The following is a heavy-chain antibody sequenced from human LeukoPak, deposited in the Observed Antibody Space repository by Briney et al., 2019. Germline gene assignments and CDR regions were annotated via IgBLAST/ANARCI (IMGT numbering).Heavy chain of an antibody. D-gene: IGHD3-22*01. CDR1: GGSISSYY. J-gene: IGHJ6*02. CDR2: ISYSGST. CDR3: AGSSGYTFGSYYYYYGMDV. V-gene: IGHV4-59*01. Sequence: SETLSLTCSVSGGSISSYYWSWIRQPPGKGLEWIGYISYSGSTKYNPSLKSRVTISVDTSKNQFSLKLSSVTAADTAVYYCAGSSGYTFGSYYYYYGMDVWGQGTTVTVSS.